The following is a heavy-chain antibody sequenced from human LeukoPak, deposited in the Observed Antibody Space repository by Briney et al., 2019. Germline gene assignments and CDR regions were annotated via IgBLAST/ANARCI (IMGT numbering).Heavy chain of an antibody. D-gene: IGHD3-22*01. J-gene: IGHJ4*02. CDR1: GGSISSGGYY. CDR3: ARSKGGGHYYDSSGYYYV. V-gene: IGHV4-31*03. CDR2: IYYSGST. Sequence: PSETLSLTCTVFGGSISSGGYYWSWIRQHPGKGLEWIGYIYYSGSTYYNPSLKSRVTISVDTSKNQFSLKLSSVTAADTAVYYCARSKGGGHYYDSSGYYYVWGQGTLVTVSS.